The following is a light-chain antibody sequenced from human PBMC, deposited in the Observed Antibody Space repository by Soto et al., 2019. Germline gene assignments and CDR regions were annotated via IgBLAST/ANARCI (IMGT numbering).Light chain of an antibody. J-gene: IGKJ4*01. Sequence: EIVLTQSPGTLSLSPGERATLSCRASQSVSTSYLAWYQQKPGQAPRLLIYGASSRATGIPDRFSGSGSGTDFTLTSSSLEPEDFAVYYCQQYGSSPGLTFGGGTKVEIK. V-gene: IGKV3-20*01. CDR2: GAS. CDR3: QQYGSSPGLT. CDR1: QSVSTSY.